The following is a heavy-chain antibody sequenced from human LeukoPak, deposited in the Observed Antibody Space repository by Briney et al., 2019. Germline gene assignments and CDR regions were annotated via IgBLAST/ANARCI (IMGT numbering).Heavy chain of an antibody. D-gene: IGHD3-9*01. CDR2: ISYDGSNK. CDR1: GFTFSNFP. CDR3: ARDRDILTGYYYYYYYMDV. V-gene: IGHV3-30*04. Sequence: GGSLRLSCAASGFTFSNFPIHRVRQAPGKGLEWVAVISYDGSNKRYADSVKGRFTISRDNSKNTLFLQMNSLRVEDTAVYYCARDRDILTGYYYYYYYMDVWGKGTTVTVSS. J-gene: IGHJ6*03.